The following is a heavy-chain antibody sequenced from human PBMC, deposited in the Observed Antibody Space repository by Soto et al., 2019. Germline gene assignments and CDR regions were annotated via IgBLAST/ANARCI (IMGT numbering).Heavy chain of an antibody. CDR2: IYPGDSDT. Sequence: GESLKISCKGSGYSFTSYWIGWVRQMPGKGLEWMGIIYPGDSDTRYSPSFQGQVTISADKSISTAYLQWSSLKASDTAMYYCARSRGRFSDPYAFDYWGQGTLVTVSS. J-gene: IGHJ4*02. CDR1: GYSFTSYW. CDR3: ARSRGRFSDPYAFDY. V-gene: IGHV5-51*01. D-gene: IGHD3-10*01.